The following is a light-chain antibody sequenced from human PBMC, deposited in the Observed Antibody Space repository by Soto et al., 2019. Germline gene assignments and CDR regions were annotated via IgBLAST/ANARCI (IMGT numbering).Light chain of an antibody. J-gene: IGKJ1*01. V-gene: IGKV1-39*01. CDR2: AAS. CDR3: QQSYSALRT. Sequence: DIQMTQSPSSLSASVGDRVTITCRASQSISYYLNWYQPKPGKAPKFLIYAASNLQSGVPSRFSGSGFGTAFTLTINNLQPEDFATYVCQQSYSALRTFGQGTKVEIK. CDR1: QSISYY.